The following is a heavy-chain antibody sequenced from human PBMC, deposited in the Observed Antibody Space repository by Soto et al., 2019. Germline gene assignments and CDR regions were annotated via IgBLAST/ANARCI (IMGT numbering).Heavy chain of an antibody. CDR1: GFTFSSYA. CDR2: VSGSADTR. V-gene: IGHV3-23*01. CDR3: AKPLGHYYDSSGYSPDY. D-gene: IGHD3-22*01. J-gene: IGHJ4*02. Sequence: HPGGSLRLSCAASGFTFSSYAMSWVRQAPGKGLEWVSGVSGSADTRYYADSVKGRFTISRDNSKNTLYLQMNSLRAEDAAVYYCAKPLGHYYDSSGYSPDYWGQGTLVTVSS.